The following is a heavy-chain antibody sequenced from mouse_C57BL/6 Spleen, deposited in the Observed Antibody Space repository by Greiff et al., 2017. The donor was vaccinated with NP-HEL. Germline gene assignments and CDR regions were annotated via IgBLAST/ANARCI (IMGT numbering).Heavy chain of an antibody. Sequence: EVKVVESGGGLVQPGGSLSLSCAASGFTFTDYYMSWVRQPPGKALEWLGFIRNKANGYTTEYSASVKGRFTISRDNSQSILYLQMNALRAEDSATYYCARSPPMGAMDYWGQGTSVTVSS. D-gene: IGHD2-10*01. J-gene: IGHJ4*01. V-gene: IGHV7-3*01. CDR1: GFTFTDYY. CDR2: IRNKANGYTT. CDR3: ARSPPMGAMDY.